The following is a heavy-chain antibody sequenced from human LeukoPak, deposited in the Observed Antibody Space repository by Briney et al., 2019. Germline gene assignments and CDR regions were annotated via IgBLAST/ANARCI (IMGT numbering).Heavy chain of an antibody. CDR2: IYPNSDGT. CDR3: ARDHIDYDSSGYYLG. V-gene: IGHV1-2*02. CDR1: GYTFTGYY. D-gene: IGHD3-22*01. J-gene: IGHJ4*02. Sequence: ASLKVSCKASGYTFTGYYLHWVRQAPGQGLEWMGWIYPNSDGTNYAQKFQGRVTMARDTSISTAHMELSRLRSDDTAVYYCARDHIDYDSSGYYLGWGQGTLVTVSS.